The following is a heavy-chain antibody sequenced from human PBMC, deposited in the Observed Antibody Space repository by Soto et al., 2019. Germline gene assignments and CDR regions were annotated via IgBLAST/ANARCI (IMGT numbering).Heavy chain of an antibody. V-gene: IGHV3-21*01. CDR2: ISSSSSYI. CDR3: ARGGGIGYYYYGMDV. Sequence: GGSLRLSCAASGFTFSSYSMNWVRQAPGKGLEWVSSISSSSSYIYYADSVKGRFTISRDNAKNSLYLQMNSLRAEDTAVYYCARGGGIGYYYYGMDVWGQGTTVTVSS. CDR1: GFTFSSYS. D-gene: IGHD3-10*01. J-gene: IGHJ6*02.